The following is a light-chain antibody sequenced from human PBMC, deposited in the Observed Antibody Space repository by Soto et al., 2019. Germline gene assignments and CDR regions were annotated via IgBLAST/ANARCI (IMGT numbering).Light chain of an antibody. CDR2: TAS. V-gene: IGKV1-39*01. Sequence: DVQMTQSPSSLSGPVGDRVTITCRASQNIKKYLNWYQQKPGKAPKLLIYTASSLQVAFSSRFSGSGSGTDFTLTISSLQPEDIATYYCQQSFSSPLTFGGGTKVDI. CDR1: QNIKKY. J-gene: IGKJ4*01. CDR3: QQSFSSPLT.